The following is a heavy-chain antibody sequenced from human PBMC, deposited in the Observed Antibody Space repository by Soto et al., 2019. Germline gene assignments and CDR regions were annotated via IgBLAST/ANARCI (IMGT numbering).Heavy chain of an antibody. CDR2: INHSGST. V-gene: IGHV4-34*01. Sequence: ETLSLTCAVYGGSFSGYYWSWIRQPPGKGLEWIGEINHSGSTNYNPSLKSRVTISVDTSKNQFSLKLSSVTAADTAVYYCARTVVPAAPIDYWGQGTLVTVSS. D-gene: IGHD2-2*01. CDR3: ARTVVPAAPIDY. J-gene: IGHJ4*02. CDR1: GGSFSGYY.